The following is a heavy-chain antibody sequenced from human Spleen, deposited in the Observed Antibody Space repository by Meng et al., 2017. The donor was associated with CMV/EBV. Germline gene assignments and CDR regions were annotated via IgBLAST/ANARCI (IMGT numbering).Heavy chain of an antibody. Sequence: VRVGESGGGGAPPGRSLRRSCSVSGFTFSSYAMHWVRQAPGKGLEWVAVISYDGSNKYYADSVKGRFTISRDNSKNTLYLQMNSLRAEDTAVYYCATSIVVVPAANGPSGDYWGQGTLVTVSS. J-gene: IGHJ4*02. CDR3: ATSIVVVPAANGPSGDY. CDR2: ISYDGSNK. D-gene: IGHD2-2*01. V-gene: IGHV3-30-3*01. CDR1: GFTFSSYA.